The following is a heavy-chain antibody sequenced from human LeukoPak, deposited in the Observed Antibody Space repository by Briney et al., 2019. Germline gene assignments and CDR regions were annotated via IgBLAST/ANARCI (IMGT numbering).Heavy chain of an antibody. CDR1: GGSFSGYY. CDR3: ARVGLNRYYYGMDV. D-gene: IGHD1-14*01. V-gene: IGHV4-34*01. J-gene: IGHJ6*02. Sequence: RPSETLSLTCAVYGGSFSGYYWGWIRQPPGKGLEWIGEINHSGSTNYNPSLKSRVTISVDTSKNQFSLKLSSVTAADTAVYYCARVGLNRYYYGMDVWGQGTTVTVSS. CDR2: INHSGST.